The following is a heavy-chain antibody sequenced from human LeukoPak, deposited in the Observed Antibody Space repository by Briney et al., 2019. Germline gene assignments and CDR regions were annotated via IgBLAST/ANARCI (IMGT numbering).Heavy chain of an antibody. J-gene: IGHJ4*02. Sequence: ASVKVSCKASGYTFTGYYMHWVRQAPGQGLEWMGWINPNSGGTNYAQKFQGRVTMTRDTSISTAYMELSKLRSDDTAVYYCARVSGSWYSVSPPHFDYWGQGTLVTVSS. D-gene: IGHD6-13*01. CDR3: ARVSGSWYSVSPPHFDY. V-gene: IGHV1-2*02. CDR1: GYTFTGYY. CDR2: INPNSGGT.